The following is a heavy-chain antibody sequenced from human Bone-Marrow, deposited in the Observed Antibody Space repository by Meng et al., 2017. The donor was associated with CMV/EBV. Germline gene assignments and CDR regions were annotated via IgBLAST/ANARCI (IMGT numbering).Heavy chain of an antibody. CDR1: GFTFSSYS. V-gene: IGHV3-48*01. CDR2: ISSSSSTI. D-gene: IGHD4-11*01. J-gene: IGHJ6*02. Sequence: GGSLRLSCAASGFTFSSYSMNWVRQAPGKGLEWVSYISSSSSTIYYADSVKGRFTISRDNSKNTLYLQMNSLRAEDTAVYYCAKPRRATVTIYYYYGMDVWGQGTTVTFSS. CDR3: AKPRRATVTIYYYYGMDV.